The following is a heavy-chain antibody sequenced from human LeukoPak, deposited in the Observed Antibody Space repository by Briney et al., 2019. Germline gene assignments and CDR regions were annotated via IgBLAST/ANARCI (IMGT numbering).Heavy chain of an antibody. CDR1: GFTFSSYW. J-gene: IGHJ4*02. CDR3: TGPIGVPSGLAY. CDR2: IKQDGTQK. V-gene: IGHV3-7*01. Sequence: GGSLRLSCAASGFTFSSYWMSWVRQAPGKGVEWVANIKQDGTQKYYVDSVRGRFTISRDNAKNSLHLQINSLGAEDTAVYYCTGPIGVPSGLAYWGQGTLVTVSS. D-gene: IGHD6-19*01.